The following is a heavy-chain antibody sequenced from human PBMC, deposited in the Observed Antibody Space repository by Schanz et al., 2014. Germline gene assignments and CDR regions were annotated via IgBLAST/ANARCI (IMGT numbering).Heavy chain of an antibody. CDR2: IVPIAGIT. CDR3: AREVGLYDRGWFDP. V-gene: IGHV1-69*08. CDR1: GGTFSSDT. J-gene: IGHJ5*02. D-gene: IGHD3-22*01. Sequence: QVQLVQSGAEVKKPGSSMKVSCKASGGTFSSDTFSWVRQAPGQGLEWMGRIVPIAGITNYAQRFQGRVTITADKSSDTAYMELSSLRSEDTAVYYCAREVGLYDRGWFDPWGQGTLVIVSS.